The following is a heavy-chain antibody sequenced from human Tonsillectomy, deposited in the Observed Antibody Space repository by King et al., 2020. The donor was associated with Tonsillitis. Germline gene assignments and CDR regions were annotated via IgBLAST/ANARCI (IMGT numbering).Heavy chain of an antibody. CDR3: ARDQRFLGWLLGNYFDY. CDR2: ISSSSSYI. CDR1: GFTFSSYS. D-gene: IGHD3-3*01. J-gene: IGHJ4*02. Sequence: VQLVESGGGLVKPGGSLRLSCAASGFTFSSYSMNWVRQAPGKGLEWVSSISSSSSYIYYADSVKGRFTISRDNAKNSLYLQMNSLRAEDTAVYYCARDQRFLGWLLGNYFDYWGQGTLVTVSS. V-gene: IGHV3-21*01.